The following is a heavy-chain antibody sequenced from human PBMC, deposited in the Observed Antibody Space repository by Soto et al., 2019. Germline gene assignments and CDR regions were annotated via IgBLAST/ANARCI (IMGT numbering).Heavy chain of an antibody. J-gene: IGHJ4*02. Sequence: SETLSLTCTVSGGSISSYYWGWIRQPPGKGLEWIGYIYYSGSTNYNPSLKSRVTISVDTSKNQFSLKLSSVTAADTAVYYCARAFQYYYDSSGYYLPYWGQGTQVTVSS. CDR2: IYYSGST. V-gene: IGHV4-59*01. CDR3: ARAFQYYYDSSGYYLPY. D-gene: IGHD3-22*01. CDR1: GGSISSYY.